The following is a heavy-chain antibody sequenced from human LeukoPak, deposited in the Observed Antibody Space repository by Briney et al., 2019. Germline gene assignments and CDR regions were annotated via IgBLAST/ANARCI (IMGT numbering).Heavy chain of an antibody. Sequence: PSQTLSLTCTVSGGPISSGGYYWSWIRQHPGKGLEWIGYIYYSGSTYYNPSLKSRVTISVDTSKNQFSLKLSSVTAADTAVYYCARDSQMTTVTTLYYYGMDVWGQGTTVTVSS. CDR3: ARDSQMTTVTTLYYYGMDV. CDR2: IYYSGST. J-gene: IGHJ6*02. D-gene: IGHD4-17*01. V-gene: IGHV4-31*03. CDR1: GGPISSGGYY.